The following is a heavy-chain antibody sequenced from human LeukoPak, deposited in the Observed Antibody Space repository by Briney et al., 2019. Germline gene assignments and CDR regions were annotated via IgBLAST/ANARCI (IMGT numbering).Heavy chain of an antibody. V-gene: IGHV4-34*01. CDR1: GGSFSGYY. D-gene: IGHD4-11*01. CDR3: AKTLTTNWFDP. CDR2: INHSGST. J-gene: IGHJ5*02. Sequence: SETLSLTCAVYGGSFSGYYWSWIRQPPGKGLEWIGEINHSGSTNYNPSLKSRVTISVDTSKNQFSLKLSSVTAADTAVYCCAKTLTTNWFDPWGQGTLVTVSS.